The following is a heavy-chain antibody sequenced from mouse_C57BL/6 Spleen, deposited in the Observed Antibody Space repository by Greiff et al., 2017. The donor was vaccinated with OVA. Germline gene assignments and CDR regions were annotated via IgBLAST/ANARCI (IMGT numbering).Heavy chain of an antibody. CDR3: AFHYYGSSYDWYFDV. CDR2: ISSGSSTI. D-gene: IGHD1-1*01. CDR1: GFTFSDYG. V-gene: IGHV5-17*01. J-gene: IGHJ1*03. Sequence: EVMLVESGGGLVKPGGSLKLSCAASGFTFSDYGMHWVRQAPEKGLEWVAYISSGSSTIYYADTVKGRFTISRDNAKNTLFLQMTSLRSEDTAMYYCAFHYYGSSYDWYFDVWGTGTTVTVSS.